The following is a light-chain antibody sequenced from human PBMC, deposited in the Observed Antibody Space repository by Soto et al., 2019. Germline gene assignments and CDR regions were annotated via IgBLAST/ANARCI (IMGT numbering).Light chain of an antibody. J-gene: IGKJ3*01. CDR1: QSVSRY. CDR2: DAS. Sequence: DTVLTHSPPTLSLSPGERATLSCRASQSVSRYLAWYQHKPGQAPRLLIYDASNRATGIPARFSGSGSGTDFVLTISSLEPEDFAVYYCQQRYTWPSFGPGTKVDIK. V-gene: IGKV3-11*01. CDR3: QQRYTWPS.